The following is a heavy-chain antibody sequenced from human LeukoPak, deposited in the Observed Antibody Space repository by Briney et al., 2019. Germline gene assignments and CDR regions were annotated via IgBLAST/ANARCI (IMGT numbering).Heavy chain of an antibody. D-gene: IGHD4-23*01. V-gene: IGHV3-7*01. CDR3: ATDRKVGTWDPRFDY. J-gene: IGHJ4*02. CDR1: GFTFSSYW. Sequence: GGSLRLSCAASGFTFSSYWMSWVRQAPGKGLEWVANIKQDGSEKYYVDSVKGRFTISRDNAKNSLYLQMNSLRAEDTAVYYCATDRKVGTWDPRFDYWGQGTLVTVSS. CDR2: IKQDGSEK.